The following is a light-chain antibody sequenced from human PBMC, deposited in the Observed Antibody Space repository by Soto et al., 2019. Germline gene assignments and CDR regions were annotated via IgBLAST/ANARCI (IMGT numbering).Light chain of an antibody. CDR1: QSISIW. J-gene: IGKJ1*01. Sequence: DIQMTQSPSTLSGSVGDRVTITCRASQSISIWLAWYQQKPGKAPKILIYKASSLESGVPSRFSGSGSGTEFTLTIRSLQPDDFATYYCQQYSTYTPRTCGQGTKGDIK. CDR3: QQYSTYTPRT. V-gene: IGKV1-5*03. CDR2: KAS.